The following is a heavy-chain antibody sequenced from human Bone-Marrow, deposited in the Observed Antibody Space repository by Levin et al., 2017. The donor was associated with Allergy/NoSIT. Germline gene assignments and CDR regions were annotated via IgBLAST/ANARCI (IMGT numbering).Heavy chain of an antibody. Sequence: PGGSLRLSCAASGFNFDDYAMHWVRQVPGKGLEWVAGISWNAGTTGYADSVKGRVTISRDNAKNSLYLQLNSLRTEDTALYYCAKDATSEYGSSKGFDSWGQGTLVTVSS. CDR3: AKDATSEYGSSKGFDS. CDR1: GFNFDDYA. CDR2: ISWNAGTT. V-gene: IGHV3-9*01. D-gene: IGHD2/OR15-2a*01. J-gene: IGHJ4*02.